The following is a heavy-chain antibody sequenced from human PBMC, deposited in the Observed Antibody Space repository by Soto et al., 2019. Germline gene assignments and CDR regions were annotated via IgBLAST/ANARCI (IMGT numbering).Heavy chain of an antibody. CDR1: GYTFTSYG. V-gene: IGHV1-18*01. Sequence: ASVKVSCKASGYTFTSYGISWVRQAPGQGLEWMRWISAYNGNTNYAQKLQGRVTMTTDTSTSTAYMELRSLRSDDTAVYYCASGWFGEFVYYFDYWGQGTLVTVSS. CDR2: ISAYNGNT. D-gene: IGHD3-10*01. J-gene: IGHJ4*02. CDR3: ASGWFGEFVYYFDY.